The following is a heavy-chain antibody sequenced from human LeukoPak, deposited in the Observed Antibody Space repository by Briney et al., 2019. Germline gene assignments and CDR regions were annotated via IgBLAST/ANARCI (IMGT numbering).Heavy chain of an antibody. CDR3: ARDRPSAVLYYYDSSGYSNYFDY. CDR1: GASITSYY. V-gene: IGHV4-59*12. CDR2: IYYSGST. J-gene: IGHJ4*02. Sequence: KPSETLSLTCTVSGASITSYYWSWIRQPPGKGLEWIGSIYYSGSTYYNPSLKSRVTISVDTSKNQFSLKLSSVTAADTAVYYCARDRPSAVLYYYDSSGYSNYFDYWGQGTLVTVSS. D-gene: IGHD3-22*01.